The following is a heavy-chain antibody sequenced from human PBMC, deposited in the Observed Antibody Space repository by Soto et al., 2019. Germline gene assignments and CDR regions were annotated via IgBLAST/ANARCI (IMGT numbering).Heavy chain of an antibody. V-gene: IGHV3-30*18. J-gene: IGHJ6*02. CDR3: AKDRKNYDFWSGTLTYYYYGMDV. CDR1: GFTFSSYG. CDR2: ISYDGSNK. D-gene: IGHD3-3*01. Sequence: QVQLVESGGGVVQPGRSLRVSCAASGFTFSSYGMHWVRQAPGNGLEWVAVISYDGSNKYYADSVKGRFTISRDNSKNTLYLQMNSLRAEDTAVYYCAKDRKNYDFWSGTLTYYYYGMDVWGQGTTVTVSS.